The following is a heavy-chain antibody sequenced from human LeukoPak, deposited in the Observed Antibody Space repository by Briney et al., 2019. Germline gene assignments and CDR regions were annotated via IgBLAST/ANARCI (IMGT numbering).Heavy chain of an antibody. CDR3: ARGSYSSYMDV. V-gene: IGHV4-4*09. D-gene: IGHD6-13*01. J-gene: IGHJ6*03. Sequence: SETLSLTCTVSGGSISSYYWSWIRQPPGKGMEWIGYIYITGSTNYNPSLKSRVTIPVDTSKNQFSLKVSSVTAADTAVYYCARGSYSSYMDVWGKGTTVIVSS. CDR2: IYITGST. CDR1: GGSISSYY.